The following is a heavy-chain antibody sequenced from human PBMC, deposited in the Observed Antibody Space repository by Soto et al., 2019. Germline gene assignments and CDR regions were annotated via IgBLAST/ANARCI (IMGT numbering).Heavy chain of an antibody. CDR3: ASCVSTACYTPWGLKFFAL. CDR2: IFHSGTP. Sequence: PSETLPHTCPVADVSISIYYWILIRQPPGKELVWIGSIFHSGTPNYSPSLKSRVTISIDTSKNQFSLTLRSVTAADAAVYYCASCVSTACYTPWGLKFFALWGQGSLVTVSS. J-gene: IGHJ4*02. CDR1: DVSISIYY. V-gene: IGHV4-59*08. D-gene: IGHD2-2*02.